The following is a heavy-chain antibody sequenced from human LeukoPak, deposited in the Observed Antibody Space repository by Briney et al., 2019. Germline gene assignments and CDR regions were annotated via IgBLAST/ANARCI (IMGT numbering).Heavy chain of an antibody. CDR1: GGSFSGYY. CDR3: ARRSLVAATRRPFDY. D-gene: IGHD2-15*01. Sequence: SETLSLTCAVYGGSFSGYYWSWIRQPPGKGLEWIGEINHSGSTNYNPSLKSRVTISVDTSKNQFSLKLSSVTAADTAVYYCARRSLVAATRRPFDYWGQGTPVTVSS. J-gene: IGHJ4*02. V-gene: IGHV4-34*01. CDR2: INHSGST.